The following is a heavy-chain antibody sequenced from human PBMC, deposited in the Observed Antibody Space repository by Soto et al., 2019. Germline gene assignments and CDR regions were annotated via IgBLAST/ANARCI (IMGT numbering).Heavy chain of an antibody. CDR2: ISSSSSYI. V-gene: IGHV3-21*01. CDR3: ARNSDYYDSSGYYPL. CDR1: GFTFSSYS. J-gene: IGHJ4*02. Sequence: PGGSLRLSCAASGFTFSSYSMNWVRPAPGKGLEGVSSISSSSSYIYYADSVKGRFTISRDNAKNSLYLQMNSLRAEDTAVYYCARNSDYYDSSGYYPLWGQGTLVTVSS. D-gene: IGHD3-22*01.